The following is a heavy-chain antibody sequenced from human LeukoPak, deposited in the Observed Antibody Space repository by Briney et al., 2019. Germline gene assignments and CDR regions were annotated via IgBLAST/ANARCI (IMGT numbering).Heavy chain of an antibody. CDR2: ICNSGST. D-gene: IGHD1/OR15-1a*01. J-gene: IGHJ5*02. CDR1: GGXMNSNC. V-gene: IGHV4-59*08. CDR3: ARRTSSACLDP. Sequence: PSETLSLTCTVSGGXMNSNCCSWIRQPPGKRPEWIGHICNSGSTTYNPSLKSRVTISIDTSNNQFSLTLSSVTAADTAVYYCARRTSSACLDPWGQGTLVTVSS.